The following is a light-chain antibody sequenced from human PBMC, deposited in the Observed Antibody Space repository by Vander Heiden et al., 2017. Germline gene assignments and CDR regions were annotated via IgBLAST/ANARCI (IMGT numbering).Light chain of an antibody. CDR2: GAS. CDR3: QQYSNWPHT. Sequence: EIVMTQSPATLSVSPGERATLSCRASQSVSSKLVWYQHKPGQAPRLLVDGASTRATGIPARFSASGSGTEFTLSISSLQSEDFAVYYCQQYSNWPHTLGQGTTLEIK. V-gene: IGKV3-15*01. J-gene: IGKJ2*01. CDR1: QSVSSK.